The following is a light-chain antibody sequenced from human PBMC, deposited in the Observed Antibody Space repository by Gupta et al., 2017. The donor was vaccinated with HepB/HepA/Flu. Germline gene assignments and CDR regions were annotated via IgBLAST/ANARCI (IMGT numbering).Light chain of an antibody. CDR2: AAS. J-gene: IGKJ5*01. Sequence: DIQMTQSPSSLSASVGDRVTITCRASQSISSYLNWYQQKPGKAPKLLIYAASSLQSGVPSRFSGSGSGTDFTLTISSLQPEDFATYYCQQSDSTPLTFGQGTRLEFK. CDR1: QSISSY. V-gene: IGKV1-39*01. CDR3: QQSDSTPLT.